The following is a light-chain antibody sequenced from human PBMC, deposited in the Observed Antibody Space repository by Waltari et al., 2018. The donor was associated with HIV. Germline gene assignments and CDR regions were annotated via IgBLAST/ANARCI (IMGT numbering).Light chain of an antibody. CDR1: SSNIGSNY. V-gene: IGLV1-47*01. J-gene: IGLJ1*01. CDR2: RNS. CDR3: AAWDDSLSGYV. Sequence: QIVLTQPPSASGTPGQRVTISCSGSSSNIGSNYVYWFQQLPGTAPKLLIYRNSQGASGVPDRFSGSKSGTSASLAISGLRSEDEADYYCAAWDDSLSGYVFGTGTKVTVL.